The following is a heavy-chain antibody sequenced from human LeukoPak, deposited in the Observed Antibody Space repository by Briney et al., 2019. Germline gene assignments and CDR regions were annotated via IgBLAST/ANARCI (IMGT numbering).Heavy chain of an antibody. CDR2: IGWDDDK. CDR1: GFSLSTSGMC. J-gene: IGHJ4*02. CDR3: ARLEGSSLIFDY. Sequence: SGPALVKPTQTLTLTCTFSGFSLSTSGMCVSWIRQPPGKALEWLALIGWDDDKYYSTSLKTRLTISKDTSKNQVVLTMTNMDPVDTATYYCARLEGSSLIFDYWGQGTLVTVSS. V-gene: IGHV2-70*01. D-gene: IGHD6-13*01.